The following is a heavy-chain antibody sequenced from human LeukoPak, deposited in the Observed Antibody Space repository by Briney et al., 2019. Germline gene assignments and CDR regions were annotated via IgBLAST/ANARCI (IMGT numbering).Heavy chain of an antibody. CDR1: GFTFSSYG. CDR2: IRYDGSNK. D-gene: IGHD2-15*01. V-gene: IGHV3-30*02. Sequence: GGSLRLSCAASGFTFSSYGMHWVRQAPGKGLEWVAFIRYDGSNKYYADSVKGRFTISRDNSKKTLYLQMKSLRAEDTAVYYCASVAAAAATHYYYMDVWGKGTTVTVSS. CDR3: ASVAAAAATHYYYMDV. J-gene: IGHJ6*03.